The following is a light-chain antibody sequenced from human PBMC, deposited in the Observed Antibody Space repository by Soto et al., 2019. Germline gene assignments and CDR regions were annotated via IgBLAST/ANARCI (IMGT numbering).Light chain of an antibody. CDR2: DVS. V-gene: IGKV3-20*01. J-gene: IGKJ1*01. CDR3: QLYGISPT. Sequence: EIVLTQSPGTLSLSPGERATLSCRSSHSVSSNYLAWYQQKPGQAPRLLIYDVSSRATGIPDRFSGSGSGTDFILTICGLEPVDFAVYYCQLYGISPTCGQGAKVEIK. CDR1: HSVSSNY.